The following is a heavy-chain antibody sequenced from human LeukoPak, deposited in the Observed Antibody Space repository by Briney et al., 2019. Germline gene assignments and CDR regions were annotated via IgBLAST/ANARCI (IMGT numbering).Heavy chain of an antibody. V-gene: IGHV4-59*12. D-gene: IGHD6-13*01. CDR2: IYYIGNT. CDR3: ARSAFLVTAPGLYYFDY. CDR1: GGSISSYY. J-gene: IGHJ4*02. Sequence: SETLSLTCTVSGGSISSYYWSWIRQPPGKGLEWIGYIYYIGNTIYNPSLKSRVTISVDTSKNQFSLHLSSVTAADTAVYYCARSAFLVTAPGLYYFDYWGQGTLVAVSS.